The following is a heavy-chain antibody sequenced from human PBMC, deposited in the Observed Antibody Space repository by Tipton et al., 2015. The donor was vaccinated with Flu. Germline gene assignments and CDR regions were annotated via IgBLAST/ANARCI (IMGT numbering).Heavy chain of an antibody. Sequence: SLRLSCAASGFTFSDYYMTWVRQAPGKGLEWVANIKQDGSEKNYVDSVKGRFTISRDNAKNSLYLQMNSLRAEDTAVYFCARGMHYWGQGALVTVSS. CDR3: ARGMHY. CDR2: IKQDGSEK. V-gene: IGHV3-7*03. J-gene: IGHJ4*02. CDR1: GFTFSDYY.